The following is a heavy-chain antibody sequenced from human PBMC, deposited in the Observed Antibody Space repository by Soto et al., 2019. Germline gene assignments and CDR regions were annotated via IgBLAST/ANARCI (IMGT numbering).Heavy chain of an antibody. CDR1: GYTFTSYD. V-gene: IGHV1-8*01. CDR3: ARGPLNYDFWSGYNYYYYYCMGD. J-gene: IGHJ6*03. Sequence: EASVKVSCKASGYTFTSYDINWVRQATGQGLEWMGWMNPNSGNTGYAQKFQGRVTMTRNTSISTAYMELSSLRSEDTAVYYCARGPLNYDFWSGYNYYYYYCMGDWGKGTTVTVPS. D-gene: IGHD3-3*01. CDR2: MNPNSGNT.